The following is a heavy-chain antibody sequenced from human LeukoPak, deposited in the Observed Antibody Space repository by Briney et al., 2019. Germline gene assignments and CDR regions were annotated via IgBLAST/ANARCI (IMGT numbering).Heavy chain of an antibody. V-gene: IGHV4-34*01. CDR2: INHSGST. CDR1: GGSFSGYY. CDR3: ARGRESLVYYFDY. Sequence: SETLSLTCAVDGGSFSGYYWSWIRQPPGKGLEWIGEINHSGSTNYNPSLKSRVTISVDTSKNQFSLKLSSVTAADTAVYYCARGRESLVYYFDYWGQGTLVTVSS. D-gene: IGHD2-8*01. J-gene: IGHJ4*02.